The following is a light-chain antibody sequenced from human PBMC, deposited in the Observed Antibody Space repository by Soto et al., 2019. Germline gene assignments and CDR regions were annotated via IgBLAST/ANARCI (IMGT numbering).Light chain of an antibody. CDR1: QSIPNW. J-gene: IGKJ1*01. CDR3: QQYNNYSPT. CDR2: DAS. Sequence: DIQMTQSPSTLSAFVGDRVTITCRASQSIPNWVAWYQQKPGKAPKLLIYDASNLESGVPSRFSGGGSGTDFTLPVSSLQPDDFATYYCQQYNNYSPTFGQGTKVEV. V-gene: IGKV1-5*01.